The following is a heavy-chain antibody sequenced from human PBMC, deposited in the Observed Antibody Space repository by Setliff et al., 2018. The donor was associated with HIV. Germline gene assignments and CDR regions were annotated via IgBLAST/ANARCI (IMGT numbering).Heavy chain of an antibody. J-gene: IGHJ3*02. CDR1: GYTFTSYG. CDR2: ITAYNGNT. D-gene: IGHD3-9*01. CDR3: ARVGRYFDWYDHAFDI. Sequence: ASVKVYCKASGYTFTSYGISWVRQAPGQGLEWMGWITAYNGNTNYAQELQGRVTMTTDTSTSTAYMELRSLRSDDTAVYYCARVGRYFDWYDHAFDIWGQGTMGT. V-gene: IGHV1-18*01.